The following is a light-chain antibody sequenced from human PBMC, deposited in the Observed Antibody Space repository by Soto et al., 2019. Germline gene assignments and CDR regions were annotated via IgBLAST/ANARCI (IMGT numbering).Light chain of an antibody. J-gene: IGLJ2*01. CDR3: QSYDGSLSGPVV. V-gene: IGLV1-44*01. CDR1: SSNIGENT. Sequence: QSVLTQPPSASGTPGQRVTISCSGSSSNIGENTVNWYQQLPGTAPKVLIYRSNERPSGVPDRFSGSKSGTSASLAISGLQAEDGADYYCQSYDGSLSGPVVFGGGTKVTVL. CDR2: RSN.